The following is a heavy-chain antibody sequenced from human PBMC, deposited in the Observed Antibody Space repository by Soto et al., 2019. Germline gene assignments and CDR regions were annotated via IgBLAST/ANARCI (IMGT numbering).Heavy chain of an antibody. J-gene: IGHJ4*02. CDR3: ARDRYYGSGSSTPDY. V-gene: IGHV3-48*02. CDR2: ISSSSTI. D-gene: IGHD3-10*01. CDR1: GFTFSSYS. Sequence: GGSLRLSCAASGFTFSSYSMNWVRQAPGKGLEWVSYISSSSTIYYADSVKGRFTISRDNAKNSLYLQMNSLRDEDTAVYYCARDRYYGSGSSTPDYWGQGTLVTVSS.